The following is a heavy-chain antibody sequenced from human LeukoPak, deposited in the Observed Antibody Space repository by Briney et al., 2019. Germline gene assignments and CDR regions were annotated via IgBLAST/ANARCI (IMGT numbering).Heavy chain of an antibody. CDR1: GFTFSSYG. V-gene: IGHV3-33*01. Sequence: GGSLRLSCAASGFTFSSYGMHWVRQAPGKGLEWVAVIWYDGSNKYYGDSVKGRFTISRDNSKKTLYLQMNSLRVEDTAVYYCWGEDGYNEAEYFKNWGKGPLVT. CDR3: WGEDGYNEAEYFKN. D-gene: IGHD5-24*01. J-gene: IGHJ1*01. CDR2: IWYDGSNK.